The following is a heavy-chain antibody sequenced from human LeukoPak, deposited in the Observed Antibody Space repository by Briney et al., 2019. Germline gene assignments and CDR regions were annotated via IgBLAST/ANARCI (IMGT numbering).Heavy chain of an antibody. Sequence: WASVKVSCKASGYTSASYSISWVRQAPGQGLEWMGWISAYNGNTNYAQKLQGRVTMTTATSTSTAYMELRSLRADDTAVYYCARDRVFVDTAIVSPVQYFDYCGQGTLVTVSS. V-gene: IGHV1-18*01. D-gene: IGHD5-18*01. CDR2: ISAYNGNT. CDR1: GYTSASYS. J-gene: IGHJ4*02. CDR3: ARDRVFVDTAIVSPVQYFDY.